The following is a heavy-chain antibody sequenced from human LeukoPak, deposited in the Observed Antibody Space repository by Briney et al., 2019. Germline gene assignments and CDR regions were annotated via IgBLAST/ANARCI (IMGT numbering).Heavy chain of an antibody. V-gene: IGHV3-49*03. D-gene: IGHD3-10*01. CDR3: TRDKFGWFDP. J-gene: IGHJ5*02. CDR2: IRSKAYGGTT. Sequence: GGSLRLSCTAAGFTFGDYAISSFRQAPGRGLERVGVIRSKAYGGTTEYAASVKGRFTLSRDDSKRIAYLQMNSLKTEDTGVYYCTRDKFGWFDPWGQGTLVTVSS. CDR1: GFTFGDYA.